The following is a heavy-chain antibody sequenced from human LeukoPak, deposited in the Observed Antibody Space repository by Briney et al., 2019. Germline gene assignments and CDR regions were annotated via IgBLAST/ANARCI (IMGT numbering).Heavy chain of an antibody. Sequence: PGGSLRLSCAASGFTFSSYEMNWVRQAPGKGLERVSYISSSGTPIHYADSVKGRFTISRDNAKNSLFLQMNSLRAEDTAVYYCAREKTACGGDCYDSWGQGTLVTVSS. CDR3: AREKTACGGDCYDS. D-gene: IGHD2-21*01. CDR1: GFTFSSYE. V-gene: IGHV3-48*03. J-gene: IGHJ4*02. CDR2: ISSSGTPI.